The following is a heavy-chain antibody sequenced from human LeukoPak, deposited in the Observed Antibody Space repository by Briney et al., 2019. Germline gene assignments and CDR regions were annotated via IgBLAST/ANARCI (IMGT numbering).Heavy chain of an antibody. CDR2: IWYDGSNK. CDR1: GFTFSNAW. D-gene: IGHD3-10*01. Sequence: GGSLRLSCAASGFTFSNAWMSWVRQAPGKGLEWVAVIWYDGSNKYYADSVKGRFTISRDNSKNTLYLQMNSLRAEDTAVYYCASPGEWFGELNYWGQGTLVTVSS. V-gene: IGHV3-33*08. CDR3: ASPGEWFGELNY. J-gene: IGHJ4*02.